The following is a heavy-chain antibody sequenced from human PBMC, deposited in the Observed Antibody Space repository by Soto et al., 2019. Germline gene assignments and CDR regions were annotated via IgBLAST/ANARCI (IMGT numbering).Heavy chain of an antibody. CDR3: ARGRRSCTGNNCYTDFDF. CDR2: INPSGGST. V-gene: IGHV1-46*01. J-gene: IGHJ4*02. D-gene: IGHD2-2*02. Sequence: GASVKVSCKASGYTFTSYYMHWVRQAPGQGLEWMGIINPSGGSTSYAQKFQGRVTMTRDTSTSTAYMDLYSLRSEDTAVYYCARGRRSCTGNNCYTDFDFWGQGSLVTVSS. CDR1: GYTFTSYY.